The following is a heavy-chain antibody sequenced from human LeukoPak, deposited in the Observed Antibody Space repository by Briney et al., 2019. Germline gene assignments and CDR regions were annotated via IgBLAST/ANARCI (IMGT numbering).Heavy chain of an antibody. CDR2: ISYDGSNK. Sequence: GRSLRLSCAASGFTFSSYAMHWVRQAPGKGLEWVAVISYDGSNKYYADSVKGRFTISRDNAKNSLYLQMNSLRAEDTAVYYCARDLRAYYYDSSGPGGYFDYWGQGTLVTVSS. J-gene: IGHJ4*02. V-gene: IGHV3-30-3*01. CDR3: ARDLRAYYYDSSGPGGYFDY. D-gene: IGHD3-22*01. CDR1: GFTFSSYA.